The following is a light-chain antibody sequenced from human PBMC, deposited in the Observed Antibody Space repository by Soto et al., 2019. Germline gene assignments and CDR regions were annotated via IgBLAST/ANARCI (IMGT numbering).Light chain of an antibody. CDR2: AAS. J-gene: IGKJ2*01. CDR3: QQYNNWPPYT. V-gene: IGKV3-15*01. Sequence: ETVMTQSPATLSVSPGERAILSCRASQSVSGNLAWYQQNPGQAPRLLIYAASSRAAGIPPRFSGSGSGTEFTLTISSLQSEDFAVYYCQQYNNWPPYTFGQGTKLEIK. CDR1: QSVSGN.